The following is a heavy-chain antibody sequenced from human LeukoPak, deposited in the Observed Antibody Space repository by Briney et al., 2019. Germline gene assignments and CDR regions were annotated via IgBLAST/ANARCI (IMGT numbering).Heavy chain of an antibody. J-gene: IGHJ4*02. CDR2: ISRDGTA. CDR1: GFTFSYYV. Sequence: GGSLRLSCATSGFTFSYYVFHWVRQAPGKGLDWVAAISRDGTAYYADSVKGRFTISRDNSKNTLYLQMNSLRAEDTAVYYCARETTDFDYWGQGTLVTVSS. CDR3: ARETTDFDY. V-gene: IGHV3-30*14. D-gene: IGHD4-11*01.